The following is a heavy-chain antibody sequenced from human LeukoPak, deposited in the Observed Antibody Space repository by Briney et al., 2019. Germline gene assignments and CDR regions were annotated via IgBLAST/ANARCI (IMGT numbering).Heavy chain of an antibody. CDR3: ATGITILGVGARAESTPFDY. J-gene: IGHJ4*02. D-gene: IGHD3-3*01. CDR1: GYALTELS. Sequence: ASVKVSCKVSGYALTELSMHWVRQAPGKGLEWMGGFDPEDGETIYAQKFQGRVTMTEDTSTDTAYMELSSLRSEDTAVYYCATGITILGVGARAESTPFDYWGQGTLVTVSS. CDR2: FDPEDGET. V-gene: IGHV1-24*01.